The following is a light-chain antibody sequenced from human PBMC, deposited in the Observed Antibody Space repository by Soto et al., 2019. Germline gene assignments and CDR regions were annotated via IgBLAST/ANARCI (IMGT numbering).Light chain of an antibody. CDR2: EVS. V-gene: IGLV2-8*01. J-gene: IGLJ1*01. CDR1: SSDVGGSNY. CDR3: SSYAGSTNYV. Sequence: QSVLTQPPSASGSPGQSVTISCTGTSSDVGGSNYVSWYQQHPGKAPKLMIYEVSKRPSGVPDRFSGSKSGNTASLTVSGLQAEDEADYYCSSYAGSTNYVFGTGTRSPS.